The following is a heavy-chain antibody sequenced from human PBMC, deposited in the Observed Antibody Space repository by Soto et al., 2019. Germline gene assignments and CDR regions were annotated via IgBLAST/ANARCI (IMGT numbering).Heavy chain of an antibody. V-gene: IGHV3-9*01. CDR1: GFTFDDYA. J-gene: IGHJ5*02. D-gene: IGHD6-13*01. CDR2: ISWSGTNI. Sequence: EVHLVESGGGLVQPGRSLKLSCVASGFTFDDYAMYGVRQAPGKGPEWVSGISWSGTNIAYADSVKGRFTISRDNAKNTRYLQMNSLRADDTALYYCAKGGSAALISAAGTGNWFDPWGQGSLVTVSS. CDR3: AKGGSAALISAAGTGNWFDP.